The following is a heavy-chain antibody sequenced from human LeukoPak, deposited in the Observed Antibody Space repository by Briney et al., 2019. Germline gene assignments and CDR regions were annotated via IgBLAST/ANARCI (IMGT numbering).Heavy chain of an antibody. CDR1: GFSFSSYA. D-gene: IGHD3-22*01. J-gene: IGHJ4*02. Sequence: GGSLRLSCAASGFSFSSYAMHWFRQAPAKGLEYVSTISNNGGSTKYANSVKGRFTISRDNSRNTLYLQMGSLRAEDMAVYYCARERGYSDSSGYYADWGQGTLVTVSS. V-gene: IGHV3-64*01. CDR3: ARERGYSDSSGYYAD. CDR2: ISNNGGST.